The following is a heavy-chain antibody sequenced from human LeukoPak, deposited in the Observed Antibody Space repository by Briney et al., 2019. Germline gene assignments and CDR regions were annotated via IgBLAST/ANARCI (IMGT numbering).Heavy chain of an antibody. J-gene: IGHJ4*02. D-gene: IGHD3-3*01. CDR1: GFTFSSYA. Sequence: GGSLRLSCAASGFTFSSYAMSWVRQAPGKGLEWVSAISGSGGSTYYADSVKGRFTISRDNSKNTLYLQMNSLRAEDTAVYYSAKDTRIDFWSGYYNYWSQGTLVTVSS. CDR3: AKDTRIDFWSGYYNY. CDR2: ISGSGGST. V-gene: IGHV3-23*01.